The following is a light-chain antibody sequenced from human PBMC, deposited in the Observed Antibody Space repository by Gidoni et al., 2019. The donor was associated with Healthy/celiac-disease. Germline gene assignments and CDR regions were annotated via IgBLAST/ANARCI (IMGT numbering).Light chain of an antibody. CDR2: KAS. J-gene: IGKJ1*01. CDR3: QQYNSYSGT. V-gene: IGKV1-5*03. CDR1: QSISSW. Sequence: DIQMAHSPSTLSASVGDRVTITCRASQSISSWLAWYQQKPGKAPKLLIYKASSLESGVPSRFSGSGSGTEFTLTISSLQPDDFATYYCQQYNSYSGTFXQXTKVEIK.